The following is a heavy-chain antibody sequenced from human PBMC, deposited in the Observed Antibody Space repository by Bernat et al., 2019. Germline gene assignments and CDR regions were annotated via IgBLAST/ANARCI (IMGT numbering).Heavy chain of an antibody. V-gene: IGHV1-8*01. D-gene: IGHD7-27*01. CDR2: MNPNSGNT. J-gene: IGHJ1*01. Sequence: QVQLVQSGAEVKKPGASVKVSCQASGYTFTSYDINWVRLATGQGLEWMGWMNPNSGNTGYAQKFQGRVTRTGNTSISTAYMELSSLRSEDAAVYYCAGGRSHWAQDWGQGTLVTVTS. CDR3: AGGRSHWAQD. CDR1: GYTFTSYD.